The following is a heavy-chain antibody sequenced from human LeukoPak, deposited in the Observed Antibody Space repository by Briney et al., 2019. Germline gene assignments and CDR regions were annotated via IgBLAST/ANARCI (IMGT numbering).Heavy chain of an antibody. Sequence: ASVKVSCKASGYTFTNYGVNWVRQAPGQGLEWMGWISTYNGNANYAQRLQGRVTMTTDTSTSTAYMELRSLRSDDTAVYYCAREGGCSSTSCYPLYYYMDVWGKGTTVTVSS. V-gene: IGHV1-18*01. D-gene: IGHD2-2*01. CDR2: ISTYNGNA. J-gene: IGHJ6*03. CDR3: AREGGCSSTSCYPLYYYMDV. CDR1: GYTFTNYG.